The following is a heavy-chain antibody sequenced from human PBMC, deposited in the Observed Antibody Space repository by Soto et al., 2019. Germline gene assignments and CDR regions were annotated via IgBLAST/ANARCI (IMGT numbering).Heavy chain of an antibody. J-gene: IGHJ6*02. V-gene: IGHV5-51*01. Sequence: GESLKISCKGSGYIFRTSWIGWVRQMPGKGLEWMGIIYPGDSDTRYSPSFQGQVTISADKSISTAYLQWSSLKASDTAMYYCARHGMVRDPRRLPMSMDVWGQGTTVTVSS. CDR1: GYIFRTSW. CDR2: IYPGDSDT. CDR3: ARHGMVRDPRRLPMSMDV. D-gene: IGHD3-10*01.